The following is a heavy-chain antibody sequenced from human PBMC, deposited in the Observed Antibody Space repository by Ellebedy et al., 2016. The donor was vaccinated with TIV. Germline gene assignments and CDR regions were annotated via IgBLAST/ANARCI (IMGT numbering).Heavy chain of an antibody. J-gene: IGHJ4*02. D-gene: IGHD3-10*01. Sequence: GESLKISCAASGFTFSSYAMHWVRQAPGKGLEWVAVISYDGSNKYYADSVKGRFTISRDNSKNTLYLQMNSLRAEDTAVYYCVSSGATPDHYWGQGTLVTVSS. V-gene: IGHV3-30-3*01. CDR1: GFTFSSYA. CDR3: VSSGATPDHY. CDR2: ISYDGSNK.